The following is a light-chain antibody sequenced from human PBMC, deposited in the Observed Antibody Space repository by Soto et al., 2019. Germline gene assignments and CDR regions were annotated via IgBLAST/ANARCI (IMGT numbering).Light chain of an antibody. CDR1: SNDIGGYNS. CDR3: SSYAGTNTVV. Sequence: QSALTQPPSASGSPRQSVTISCTGTSNDIGGYNSVSWYQQHPGKAPKLMISDVSKRPSGVPDRFSGSKSGNTASLTVSGLQADDEADYYCSSYAGTNTVVFGGGTKLTVL. J-gene: IGLJ2*01. V-gene: IGLV2-8*01. CDR2: DVS.